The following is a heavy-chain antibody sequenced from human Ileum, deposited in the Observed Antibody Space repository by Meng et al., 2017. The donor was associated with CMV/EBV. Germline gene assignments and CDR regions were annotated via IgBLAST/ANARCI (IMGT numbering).Heavy chain of an antibody. J-gene: IGHJ4*02. Sequence: EVQVVESGGGLVKPGGSLRLSCAASGFDFTPAWMSWVRQAPGKGLEWVGLIKSKILGETTDYAASVKGRFTISRDDSRNTVYLQMNSLKTEDTAIYYCTTEGATRYWGQGTLVTVSS. CDR2: IKSKILGETT. V-gene: IGHV3-15*01. D-gene: IGHD1-26*01. CDR3: TTEGATRY. CDR1: GFDFTPAW.